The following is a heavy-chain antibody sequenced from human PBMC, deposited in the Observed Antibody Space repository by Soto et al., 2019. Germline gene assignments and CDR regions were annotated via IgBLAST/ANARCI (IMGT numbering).Heavy chain of an antibody. Sequence: QVQLEQSGAEVKKPGSSVKVSCKASGGTFNTFPISWVRQAPGQGLEWIGGIIPIFETANYAQRLQDRLTITADETTRTAYMALSRLTSDDSAIYFCATSTSSSWQNDYWGLGTLVVVSS. D-gene: IGHD6-13*01. J-gene: IGHJ4*02. CDR3: ATSTSSSWQNDY. CDR1: GGTFNTFP. V-gene: IGHV1-69*01. CDR2: IIPIFETA.